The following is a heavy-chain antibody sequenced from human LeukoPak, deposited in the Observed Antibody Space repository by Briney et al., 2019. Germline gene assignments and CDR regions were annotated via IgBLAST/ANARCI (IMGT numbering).Heavy chain of an antibody. CDR1: GGSFSGYY. Sequence: SETLSLTCAVYGGSFSGYYWSWIRQPPGKGLEWSGEINHIGSTNYNPSLKSRVTISVGTSKNQSCLKLSSVTAADTAVYYCARVPLLRKGHMDVWGKGTTVTVSS. CDR3: ARVPLLRKGHMDV. J-gene: IGHJ6*03. D-gene: IGHD3-22*01. CDR2: INHIGST. V-gene: IGHV4-34*01.